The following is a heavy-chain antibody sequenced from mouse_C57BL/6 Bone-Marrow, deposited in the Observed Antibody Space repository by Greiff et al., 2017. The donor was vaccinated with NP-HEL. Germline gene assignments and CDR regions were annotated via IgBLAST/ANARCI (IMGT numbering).Heavy chain of an antibody. D-gene: IGHD2-4*01. Sequence: EVQVVESGGGLVQPGGSMKLSCVASGFTFSNYWMNWVRQSPEKGLEWVAQIRLKSDNYATHYAESVKGRFTISRDDSKSSVYLQMNNLRAEDTGIYYCTDYDGAYWGQGTLVTVSA. CDR2: IRLKSDNYAT. CDR3: TDYDGAY. J-gene: IGHJ3*01. V-gene: IGHV6-3*01. CDR1: GFTFSNYW.